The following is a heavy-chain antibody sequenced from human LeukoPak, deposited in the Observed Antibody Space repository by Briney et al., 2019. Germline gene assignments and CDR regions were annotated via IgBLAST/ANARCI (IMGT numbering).Heavy chain of an antibody. V-gene: IGHV1-69*01. J-gene: IGHJ4*02. Sequence: SVKVSCKASGGTFSSYAISLVRHAPGQGLEWMGGIIPIFGTANYAQKFQGRVTITADESTSTAYMELSSLRSEDTAVYYCHVDYGDYEGFDYWGQATLVTVSS. CDR1: GGTFSSYA. CDR2: IIPIFGTA. D-gene: IGHD4-17*01. CDR3: HVDYGDYEGFDY.